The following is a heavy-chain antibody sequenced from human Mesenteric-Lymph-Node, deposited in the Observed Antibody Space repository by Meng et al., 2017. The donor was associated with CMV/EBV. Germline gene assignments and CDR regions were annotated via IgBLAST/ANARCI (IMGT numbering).Heavy chain of an antibody. CDR1: GFTFGDYY. D-gene: IGHD3-3*01. Sequence: GESLKISCAASGFTFGDYYMSWIRQTPGKGLEWLSYISSSGSAFYYADSVKGRITISRDNAKNSLYLQIHSLRAEDTAVYYCARTLNNFWSGPENYYYGMDVWGQGTTVTVSS. CDR3: ARTLNNFWSGPENYYYGMDV. V-gene: IGHV3-11*04. J-gene: IGHJ6*02. CDR2: ISSSGSAF.